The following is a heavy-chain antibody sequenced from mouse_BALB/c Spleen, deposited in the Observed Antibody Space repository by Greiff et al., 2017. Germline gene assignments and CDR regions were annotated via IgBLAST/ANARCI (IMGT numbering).Heavy chain of an antibody. J-gene: IGHJ3*01. CDR2: ISSGGST. V-gene: IGHV5-6-5*01. CDR3: ARGRRNYYGSGGFAY. Sequence: DVKLVESGGGLVKPGGSLKLSCAASGFTFSSYAMSWVRQTPEKRLEWVASISSGGSTYYPDSVKGRFTISRDNARNILYLQMSSLRSEDTAMYYCARGRRNYYGSGGFAYWGQGTLVTVSA. D-gene: IGHD1-1*01. CDR1: GFTFSSYA.